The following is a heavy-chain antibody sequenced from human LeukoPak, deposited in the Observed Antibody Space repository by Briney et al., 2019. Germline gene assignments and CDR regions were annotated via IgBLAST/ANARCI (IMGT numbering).Heavy chain of an antibody. V-gene: IGHV3-20*04. D-gene: IGHD3-22*01. Sequence: PGGSLRLSCAASGFTFDDYGMSWVRQAPGKGLEGVSGINWNGGSTVYADSVKGRFTISRDNAKNSLYLQMNSLGAEDTALYYCARQPPVGYDSSGYYYLGSDYWGQGTLVAVSS. CDR3: ARQPPVGYDSSGYYYLGSDY. CDR1: GFTFDDYG. CDR2: INWNGGST. J-gene: IGHJ4*02.